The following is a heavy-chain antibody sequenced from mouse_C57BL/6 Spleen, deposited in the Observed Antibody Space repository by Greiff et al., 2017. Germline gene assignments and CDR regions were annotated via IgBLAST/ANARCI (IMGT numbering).Heavy chain of an antibody. V-gene: IGHV1-54*01. CDR2: INPGSGGT. D-gene: IGHD4-1*01. CDR3: ARELGMLDY. J-gene: IGHJ2*01. Sequence: QVQLQQSGAELVRPGTSVKVSCKASGYAFTNYWIEWVKQRPGQGLEWIGVINPGSGGTNYNEKFKGKATLTADKSSSTAYMQLSSLTSEDSAVXFCARELGMLDYWGQGTTLTVSS. CDR1: GYAFTNYW.